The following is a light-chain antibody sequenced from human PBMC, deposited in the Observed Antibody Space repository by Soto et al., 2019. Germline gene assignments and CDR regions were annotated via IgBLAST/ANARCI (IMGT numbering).Light chain of an antibody. Sequence: DLQMTQSPSSLSASVGDRVTITCRASQTISMYLNWYQQKPGKAPKLLIFAASSLQSGVPSRFSGSGSGTDFTLTISSLQPEDFATYYCQQSYSTPLTFGGGTNVEIK. CDR1: QTISMY. CDR2: AAS. J-gene: IGKJ4*01. V-gene: IGKV1-39*01. CDR3: QQSYSTPLT.